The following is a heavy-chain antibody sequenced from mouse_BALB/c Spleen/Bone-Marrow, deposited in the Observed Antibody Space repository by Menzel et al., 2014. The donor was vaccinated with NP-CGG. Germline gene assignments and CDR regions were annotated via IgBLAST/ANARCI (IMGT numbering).Heavy chain of an antibody. Sequence: QVQLQQSGAELVKPGAPVKLSCKASGYTFTSYWMNWVKQRPGRGLEWIGRIDPSDSETHYNQKFKDKATLTVDKSSITAYIQLSSLTSEDSAVYYCARSTGYYWYFDVWGAGTTVTVSS. D-gene: IGHD2-2*01. J-gene: IGHJ1*01. CDR1: GYTFTSYW. V-gene: IGHV1-69*02. CDR2: IDPSDSET. CDR3: ARSTGYYWYFDV.